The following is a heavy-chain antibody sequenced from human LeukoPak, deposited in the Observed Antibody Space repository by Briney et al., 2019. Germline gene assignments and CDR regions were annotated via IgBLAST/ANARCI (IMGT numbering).Heavy chain of an antibody. Sequence: GGSLRLSCAASGFNFRNYAMRWVRQAPGKEPEWVALIRFDGSHKYYADSVKGRFTISRDNSRDTLSLQMSSLRAGDTAVYYCTRSAYCTGGTCYSKTFDYWGQGTLVTVSS. CDR3: TRSAYCTGGTCYSKTFDY. J-gene: IGHJ4*02. CDR2: IRFDGSHK. V-gene: IGHV3-30*02. D-gene: IGHD2-15*01. CDR1: GFNFRNYA.